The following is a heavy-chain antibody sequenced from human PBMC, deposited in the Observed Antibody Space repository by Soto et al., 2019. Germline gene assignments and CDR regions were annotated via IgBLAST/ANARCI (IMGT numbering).Heavy chain of an antibody. CDR3: TGEVASGY. D-gene: IGHD2-8*02. V-gene: IGHV3-30*03. CDR1: GFTVSTYG. Sequence: QVQLVESGGGVVQPGRSLRLSCAVSGFTVSTYGMHWVRQAPGKGLEWVAVISRDGGTKYYADPVKGRFTISRDNSRNTLFLEMNRVGGGDMAVYYCTGEVASGYWGQGTLVTVSS. CDR2: ISRDGGTK. J-gene: IGHJ4*02.